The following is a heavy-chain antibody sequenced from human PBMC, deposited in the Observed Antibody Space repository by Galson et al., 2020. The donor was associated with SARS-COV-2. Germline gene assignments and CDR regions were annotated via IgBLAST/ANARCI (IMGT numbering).Heavy chain of an antibody. D-gene: IGHD2-21*02. CDR3: ARRWYCDNDCATLDY. Sequence: GGSLRLSCAASGFSFSSYTMNWVRQAPGKGLEWVSSISSGSSSIYYADAVKGRFTISRDNAKNSLYLQMNSLSAEDSAVYYCARRWYCDNDCATLDYWGQGTLVTVSS. V-gene: IGHV3-21*01. CDR1: GFSFSSYT. J-gene: IGHJ4*02. CDR2: ISSGSSSI.